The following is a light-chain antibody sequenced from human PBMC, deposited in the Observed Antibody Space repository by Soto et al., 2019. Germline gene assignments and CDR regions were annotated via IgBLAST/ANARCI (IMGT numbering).Light chain of an antibody. CDR1: QSIRNW. CDR2: DAS. CDR3: QQYNGYSPGT. Sequence: DIQMTQSPSTLSASVGDRVTITCRASQSIRNWLAWYQQKPGKAPNLLIYDASSLESGVPSSFSGSGSGTEVTLLISSLQPDDVAGYYCQQYNGYSPGTFGQGTKVDIK. J-gene: IGKJ1*01. V-gene: IGKV1-5*01.